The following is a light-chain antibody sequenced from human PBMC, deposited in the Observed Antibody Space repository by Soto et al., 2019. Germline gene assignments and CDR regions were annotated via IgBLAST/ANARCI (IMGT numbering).Light chain of an antibody. CDR3: QQYGSSGT. V-gene: IGKV3-20*01. CDR1: QSVSNNY. CDR2: GAS. Sequence: EIVLTQSPGTLSLSPGERATLSCRASQSVSNNYLAWYQQKPGQATTLLIYGASNRATSIPDRFSGSGSGTDFTLTISRLEPEDFALYYCQQYGSSGTFGQGTKVEIK. J-gene: IGKJ1*01.